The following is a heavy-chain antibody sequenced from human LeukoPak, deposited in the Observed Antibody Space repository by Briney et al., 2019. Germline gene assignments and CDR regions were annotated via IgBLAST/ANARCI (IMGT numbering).Heavy chain of an antibody. CDR1: GYTFTGYY. V-gene: IGHV1-2*04. Sequence: GASVKVSCKASGYTFTGYYMHWVRQAPGQGLEWMGWINPNSGGTNYAQKFQGWVTMTMDTSISTAYMELSRLRSDDTAVYYCARAESSSGWYYYWGQGTLVTVSS. CDR2: INPNSGGT. CDR3: ARAESSSGWYYY. D-gene: IGHD6-19*01. J-gene: IGHJ4*02.